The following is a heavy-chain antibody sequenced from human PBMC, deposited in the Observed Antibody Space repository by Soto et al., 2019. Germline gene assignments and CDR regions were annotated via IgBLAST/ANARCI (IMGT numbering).Heavy chain of an antibody. J-gene: IGHJ4*02. D-gene: IGHD5-12*01. CDR3: AKDIVATIFGEFDY. V-gene: IGHV3-9*01. CDR1: GFTFDYYA. Sequence: GGSLILSCAASGFTFDYYAMHWVRQAPGKGLEWVSGISWNSGSIGYADSVKGRFTISRDNAKNSLYLQMNSLRAEDTALYYCAKDIVATIFGEFDYWGQGTLVTVSS. CDR2: ISWNSGSI.